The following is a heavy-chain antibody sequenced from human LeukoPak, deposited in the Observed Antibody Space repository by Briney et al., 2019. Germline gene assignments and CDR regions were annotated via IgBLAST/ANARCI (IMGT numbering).Heavy chain of an antibody. J-gene: IGHJ6*02. V-gene: IGHV3-23*01. CDR3: AKTRDSSSWYELDV. CDR2: ISGGGCTT. Sequence: GGSLRLSCAASGFTFSSYAMSWVRQAPGKGLEWVSPISGGGCTTYYADSGKGLFTIPRNNSKNTMYLQMNSLRVEHTAVYYCAKTRDSSSWYELDVWGQGTTVTVSS. CDR1: GFTFSSYA. D-gene: IGHD6-13*01.